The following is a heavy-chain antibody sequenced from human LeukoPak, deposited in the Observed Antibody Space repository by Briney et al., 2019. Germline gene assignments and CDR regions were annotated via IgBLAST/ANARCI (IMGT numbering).Heavy chain of an antibody. CDR2: ISSSSSYI. V-gene: IGHV3-21*01. CDR3: ARDVGCSSTSCYMSYYMDV. J-gene: IGHJ6*03. D-gene: IGHD2-2*02. Sequence: PGGSLRLSCAASGFTFSSYSMNWVRQAPGKGLEWVSSISSSSSYIYYADSVKGRFTISRDNAKNSLYPQMNSLRAEDTAVYYCARDVGCSSTSCYMSYYMDVWGKGTTVTVSS. CDR1: GFTFSSYS.